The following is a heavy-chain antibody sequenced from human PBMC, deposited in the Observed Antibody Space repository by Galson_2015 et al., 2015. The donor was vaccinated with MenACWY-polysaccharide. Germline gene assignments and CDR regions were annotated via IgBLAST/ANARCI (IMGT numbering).Heavy chain of an antibody. D-gene: IGHD3-10*01. CDR1: GFTFSDYW. Sequence: SLRLSCAASGFTFSDYWMHWVRQAPGKGLVWVSHINSGGSGTSYADSVKGRFTISRDNAKNTLYLQMNSLRAEDTAVYYCARGIISMVRGVGITSSWFDPWGQGTLVIVSS. CDR2: INSGGSGT. V-gene: IGHV3-74*01. J-gene: IGHJ5*02. CDR3: ARGIISMVRGVGITSSWFDP.